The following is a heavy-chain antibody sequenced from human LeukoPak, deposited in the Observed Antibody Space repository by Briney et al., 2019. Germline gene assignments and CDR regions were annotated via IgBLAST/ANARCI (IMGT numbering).Heavy chain of an antibody. V-gene: IGHV4-61*02. CDR1: GGSISSGSYY. CDR3: ARAPIAAAFDY. J-gene: IGHJ4*02. D-gene: IGHD6-13*01. Sequence: SETLSLTCTVSGGSISSGSYYWSWIRQPAGKGLEWIGRIYTSGSTNYNPSLKSRVTISVDTSKNQFSLKLSSVIAADTAVYYCARAPIAAAFDYWGQGTLVTVSS. CDR2: IYTSGST.